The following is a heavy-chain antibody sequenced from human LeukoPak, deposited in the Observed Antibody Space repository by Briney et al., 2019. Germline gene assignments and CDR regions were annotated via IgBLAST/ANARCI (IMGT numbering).Heavy chain of an antibody. Sequence: SETLSLTCTVSGGSISSYYWSWIRQPPGKGLEWIGYIYYSGSTNYNPSLKSRVTISVDTSKNQFSLKLSSVTAADTAVYYCARMGSNAYLDYWGQGTLVTVSS. V-gene: IGHV4-59*01. J-gene: IGHJ4*02. CDR1: GGSISSYY. D-gene: IGHD6-13*01. CDR2: IYYSGST. CDR3: ARMGSNAYLDY.